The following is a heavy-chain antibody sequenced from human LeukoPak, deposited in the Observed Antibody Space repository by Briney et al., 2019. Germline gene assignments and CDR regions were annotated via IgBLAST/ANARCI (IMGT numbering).Heavy chain of an antibody. J-gene: IGHJ6*02. CDR2: VNRDGSET. Sequence: GGSLRLSCAASGFALSSHWMTWVRQVPGRGPEWVANVNRDGSETYYLDSVKGRSTISKDNAKNSLYLQMNSLRAEDTALYHCARNNGMDVWGQGTTVIVSS. CDR1: GFALSSHW. V-gene: IGHV3-7*03. CDR3: ARNNGMDV.